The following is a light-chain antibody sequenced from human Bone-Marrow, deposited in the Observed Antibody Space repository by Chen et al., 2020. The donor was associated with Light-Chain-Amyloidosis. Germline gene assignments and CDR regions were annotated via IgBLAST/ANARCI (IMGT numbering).Light chain of an antibody. J-gene: IGLJ2*01. CDR1: SSDIGDNKF. CDR2: AVH. CDR3: FSSTSTSPVL. V-gene: IGLV2-14*01. Sequence: QSALTQPASVSGSPGQWITISCTGTSSDIGDNKFVSWYQQRPGRGPKLLIFAVHNRPSGVSAHFSGSKVDNTASLTISGLRAEDEADYYCFSSTSTSPVLFGGGTKLTVL.